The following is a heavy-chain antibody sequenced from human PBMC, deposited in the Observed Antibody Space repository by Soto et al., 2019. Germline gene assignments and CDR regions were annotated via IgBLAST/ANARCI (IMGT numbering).Heavy chain of an antibody. J-gene: IGHJ5*02. CDR2: IYYSGST. D-gene: IGHD5-12*01. V-gene: IGHV4-31*03. Sequence: PSETLSLTCTVSGGSISSGGYYWSWIRQHPGKGLEWIGYIYYSGSTYYNPSLKSRVTISVDTSKNQFSLKLSSVTAADTAVYYCARGRGYSGYDCNWFDPWGQGTLVTVSS. CDR1: GGSISSGGYY. CDR3: ARGRGYSGYDCNWFDP.